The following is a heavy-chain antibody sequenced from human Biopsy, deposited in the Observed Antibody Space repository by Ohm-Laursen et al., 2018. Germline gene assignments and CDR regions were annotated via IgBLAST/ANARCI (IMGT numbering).Heavy chain of an antibody. D-gene: IGHD6-6*01. V-gene: IGHV1-46*01. Sequence: GASVRASCKASGDTFTSYYMHWVRQAPGQGLEWRGIMNTTGGSTTHAQKFQGRVTVTWDTSTSTVYMELSSLRSEDTAVYYCARVLGKVGSSPKYFDYWGQGTLVTVSS. CDR3: ARVLGKVGSSPKYFDY. CDR1: GDTFTSYY. J-gene: IGHJ4*02. CDR2: MNTTGGST.